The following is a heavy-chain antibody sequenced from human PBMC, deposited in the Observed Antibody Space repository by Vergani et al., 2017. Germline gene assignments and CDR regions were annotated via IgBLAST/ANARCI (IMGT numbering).Heavy chain of an antibody. CDR3: ARGVGYICRGSNCCDRLFDA. J-gene: IGHJ4*02. CDR2: ISHSGIT. Sequence: QVQLQESGPGLVKASQTLSLTCTVSGASISSGDYYWSWIRQPPGKCLEWIGYISHSGITYYSPSLDSRVTFSVEKSTDQFSLKLSTVSAADPAVYHCARGVGYICRGSNCCDRLFDAWGEGTVVTVSS. CDR1: GASISSGDYY. V-gene: IGHV4-30-4*08. D-gene: IGHD2-15*01.